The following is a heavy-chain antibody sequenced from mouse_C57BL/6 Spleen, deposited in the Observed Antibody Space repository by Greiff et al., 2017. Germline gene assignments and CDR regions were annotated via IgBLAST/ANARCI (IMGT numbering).Heavy chain of an antibody. CDR1: GYTFTGYW. CDR2: IDPYDSET. Sequence: VQLQQPGAELVRPGSSVKLSCKASGYTFTGYWMNWVKQRPIQGLEWIGDIDPYDSETHYNQKFKDKATLTVDKSSSTAYMQLTSLPSEDSAVXDCARAGVRRPCAYWGQGTLVTVSA. J-gene: IGHJ3*01. CDR3: ARAGVRRPCAY. V-gene: IGHV1-52*01. D-gene: IGHD2-14*01.